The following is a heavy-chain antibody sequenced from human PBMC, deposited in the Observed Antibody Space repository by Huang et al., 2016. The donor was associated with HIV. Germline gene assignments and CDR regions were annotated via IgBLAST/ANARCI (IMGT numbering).Heavy chain of an antibody. CDR3: ARQGVGDFVVEPTGLGAFDI. CDR1: GYTFNGYW. CDR2: NEPGDSDT. Sequence: EVQLVQAGAVVKKPGESLKISCKGSGYTFNGYWIGWVHEMPGKGVAGRGINEPGDSDTTYSPSVQGQVTISADKSISTAYLQWSGLKASDTAMYYCARQGVGDFVVEPTGLGAFDIWGQGTMVTVSS. D-gene: IGHD2-2*01. J-gene: IGHJ3*02. V-gene: IGHV5-51*07.